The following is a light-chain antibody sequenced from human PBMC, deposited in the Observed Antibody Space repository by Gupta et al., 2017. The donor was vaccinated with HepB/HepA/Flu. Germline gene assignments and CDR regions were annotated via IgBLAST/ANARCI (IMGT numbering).Light chain of an antibody. J-gene: IGKJ1*01. CDR1: QSISTY. V-gene: IGKV3-11*01. CDR3: QQRSNWPPWT. Sequence: EIVLTQSPTTLSLSPGERATLSCRASQSISTYLAWYKQKPGQAPRLLIYEASNRATGVPARFSGSGSGTDFTLSISSLEPEDFAVYYCQQRSNWPPWTFGQGTKVEIK. CDR2: EAS.